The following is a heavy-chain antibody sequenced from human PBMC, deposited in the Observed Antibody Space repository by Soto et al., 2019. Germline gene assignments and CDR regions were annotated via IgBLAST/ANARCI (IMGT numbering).Heavy chain of an antibody. D-gene: IGHD3-9*01. Sequence: GGSLRLSCAASGFTFSNAWMSWVRQAPGKGLEWVGRIKSKTDGGTTDYAAPVKGRFTISRDDSKNTLYLQMNSLKTEDTAVYYCTTDPARIRYFDWLFSDYWGQGTLVTVSS. J-gene: IGHJ4*02. V-gene: IGHV3-15*01. CDR1: GFTFSNAW. CDR2: IKSKTDGGTT. CDR3: TTDPARIRYFDWLFSDY.